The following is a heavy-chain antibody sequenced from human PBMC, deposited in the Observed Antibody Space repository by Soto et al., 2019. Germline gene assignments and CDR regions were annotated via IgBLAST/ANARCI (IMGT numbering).Heavy chain of an antibody. J-gene: IGHJ3*02. CDR2: INHSGST. V-gene: IGHV4-34*01. CDR3: ARRVDHYDSSGDANDI. D-gene: IGHD3-22*01. CDR1: GGSFSGYY. Sequence: SETLSLTCAVYGGSFSGYYWSCIRQPPGKGLEWIVEINHSGSTSYNPSLKSRVTMSVDTSKNEFSLKLTSVTAPDTAVYYCARRVDHYDSSGDANDIWGQGTMVTVSS.